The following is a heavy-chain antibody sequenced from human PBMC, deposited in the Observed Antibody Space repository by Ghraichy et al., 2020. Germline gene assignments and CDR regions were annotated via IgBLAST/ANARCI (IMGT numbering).Heavy chain of an antibody. V-gene: IGHV3-21*01. CDR3: ARNFWSGYSSVQYFDL. J-gene: IGHJ2*01. CDR1: GFTFSSYS. Sequence: GGSLRLSCAASGFTFSSYSMNWVRQAPGKGLEWVSSISSSSSYIYYADSVKGRFTISRDNAKNSLYLQMNSLRAEDTAVYYCARNFWSGYSSVQYFDLWGRGTLVTVSS. D-gene: IGHD3-3*01. CDR2: ISSSSSYI.